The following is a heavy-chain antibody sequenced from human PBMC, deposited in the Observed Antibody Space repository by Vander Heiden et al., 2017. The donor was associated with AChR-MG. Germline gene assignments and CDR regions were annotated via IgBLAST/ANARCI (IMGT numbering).Heavy chain of an antibody. J-gene: IGHJ4*02. Sequence: EVQLVESGGGLVQPGGSLRLSCAASGFTFSCYCMGWVRQAPGKGLEWVANIKQDGSEKYYVDSVKGRFTISRDNAKNSLYLQMNSLRAEDTAVYYCARVGVAAGYYDSSGYYFDYWGQGTLVTVSS. CDR3: ARVGVAAGYYDSSGYYFDY. CDR2: IKQDGSEK. CDR1: GFTFSCYC. V-gene: IGHV3-7*05. D-gene: IGHD3-22*01.